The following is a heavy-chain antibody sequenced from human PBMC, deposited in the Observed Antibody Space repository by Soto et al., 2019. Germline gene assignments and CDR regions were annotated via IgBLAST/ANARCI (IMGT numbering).Heavy chain of an antibody. J-gene: IGHJ4*02. D-gene: IGHD5-18*01. CDR3: ARNFGYGYAFGPFDY. CDR1: VFTFSSYW. Sequence: GGSMRLSCASSVFTFSSYWMSWVRHSPGKWLEWVANIKQDGSEKYYVDSVKGRFTISRDNAKNSLYLQMNSLRAEDTAVYYCARNFGYGYAFGPFDYGGQGTRVAVS. V-gene: IGHV3-7*03. CDR2: IKQDGSEK.